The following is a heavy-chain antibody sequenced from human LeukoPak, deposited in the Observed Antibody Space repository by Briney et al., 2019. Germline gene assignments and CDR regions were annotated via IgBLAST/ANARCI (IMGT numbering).Heavy chain of an antibody. D-gene: IGHD6-13*01. CDR2: IYYSGST. J-gene: IGHJ4*02. CDR3: ARWGEAAAGIYY. V-gene: IGHV4-59*01. Sequence: SETLSLTCTVSGGSISSYYWSWIRQPPGKGLEWLVYIYYSGSTNYNPSLRSRITISVDTSKNEFSLKLSSVTAADTAVYYCARWGEAAAGIYYWGQGTLVTVSS. CDR1: GGSISSYY.